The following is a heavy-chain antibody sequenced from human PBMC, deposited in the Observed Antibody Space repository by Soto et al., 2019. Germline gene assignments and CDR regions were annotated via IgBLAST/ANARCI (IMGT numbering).Heavy chain of an antibody. CDR3: ARESTVAYCGGDCYSGYYYYGMDV. D-gene: IGHD2-21*02. V-gene: IGHV3-33*01. Sequence: GGSLRLSCAASGFTFSSYGMHWVRQAPGKGLEWVAVIWYDGSNKYYADSVKGRFTISRDNSKNTLYLQMNSLRAEDTAVYYCARESTVAYCGGDCYSGYYYYGMDVWGQGTTVTVSS. J-gene: IGHJ6*02. CDR2: IWYDGSNK. CDR1: GFTFSSYG.